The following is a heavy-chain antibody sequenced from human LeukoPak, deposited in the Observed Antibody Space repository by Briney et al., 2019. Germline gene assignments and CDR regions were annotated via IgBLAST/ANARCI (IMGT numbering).Heavy chain of an antibody. Sequence: SETLSLTCTASGGSISSYYWSWIRQPPGKGLEWIGYIYYSGSTNYNPSLKSRVTISVDTSKNQFSLKLSSVTAADTAVYYCARGQYCSSTSCYGDAFDIWGQGTMVTVSS. D-gene: IGHD2-2*01. CDR3: ARGQYCSSTSCYGDAFDI. J-gene: IGHJ3*02. CDR2: IYYSGST. CDR1: GGSISSYY. V-gene: IGHV4-59*01.